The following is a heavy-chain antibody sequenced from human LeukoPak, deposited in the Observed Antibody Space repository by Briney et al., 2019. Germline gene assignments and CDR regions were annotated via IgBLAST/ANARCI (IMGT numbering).Heavy chain of an antibody. V-gene: IGHV1-8*01. Sequence: ASVKVSCKASGYTFTSYDINWVRQATGQGLEWMGWMNPNSGNTGYAQKFQGRVTMTRNTSISTAYMELSSLRSEDTAVYYCARGGKDTIDLYYYYYMDVWGKGTTVTVSS. J-gene: IGHJ6*03. D-gene: IGHD3-3*01. CDR3: ARGGKDTIDLYYYYYMDV. CDR1: GYTFTSYD. CDR2: MNPNSGNT.